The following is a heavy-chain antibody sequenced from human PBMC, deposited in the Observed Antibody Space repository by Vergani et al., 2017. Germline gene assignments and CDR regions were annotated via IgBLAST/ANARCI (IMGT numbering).Heavy chain of an antibody. J-gene: IGHJ6*02. D-gene: IGHD3-22*01. CDR2: IRYDGSNK. V-gene: IGHV3-30*02. CDR3: ARPMIVVVITTLDYYGMDV. Sequence: QVQLVESGGGVVQPGGSLRLSCAASGFTFSSYGMHWVRQAPGKGLEWVAFIRYDGSNKYYADSVKGRFTISRDNSKNTLYLQMNSLRAEDTAEYYCARPMIVVVITTLDYYGMDVWGQGTTVTVSS. CDR1: GFTFSSYG.